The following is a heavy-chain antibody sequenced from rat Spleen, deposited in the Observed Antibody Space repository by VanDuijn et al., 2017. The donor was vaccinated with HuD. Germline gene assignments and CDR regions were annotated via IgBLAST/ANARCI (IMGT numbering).Heavy chain of an antibody. Sequence: VQPGRSLKLSCAASGFTFNNYDMAWVRQAPTKGLEWVASISPSGGTTYYRDSVKGRFTVSRDNAKSTLYLQMDSLRSEDTATYYCTRHPDYSNYFDYWGQGVMVTVSS. CDR2: ISPSGGTT. V-gene: IGHV5S23*01. CDR1: GFTFNNYD. CDR3: TRHPDYSNYFDY. J-gene: IGHJ2*01. D-gene: IGHD1-1*01.